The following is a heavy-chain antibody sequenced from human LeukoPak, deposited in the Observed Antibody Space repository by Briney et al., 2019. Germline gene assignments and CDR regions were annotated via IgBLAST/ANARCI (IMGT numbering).Heavy chain of an antibody. CDR2: ISSNGGST. CDR3: VRRRGYSYDY. V-gene: IGHV3-64*01. J-gene: IGHJ4*02. D-gene: IGHD5-18*01. Sequence: GGSLRLSCAASGFTFISYAMDWVRQAPGKGLEYVSGISSNGGSTYYASSVKGRFTISRDNSKTTLDLQMGSLRAEDMTVYYCVRRRGYSYDYWGQGTLVSVSS. CDR1: GFTFISYA.